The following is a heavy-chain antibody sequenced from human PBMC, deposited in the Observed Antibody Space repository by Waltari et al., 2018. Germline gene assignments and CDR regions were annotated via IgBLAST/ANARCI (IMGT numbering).Heavy chain of an antibody. CDR3: ARSNPYGDYDY. D-gene: IGHD4-17*01. Sequence: QVQLQESGPGLVKPSETLSLTCTVSGGSISSYYWSWIRQPPGKGLEWIGYIYYSGSTNYNPSLKSRVTISVDTSKNQFSLKLSSVTAADTAVYYCARSNPYGDYDYWGQGTLVTVSS. J-gene: IGHJ4*02. CDR1: GGSISSYY. V-gene: IGHV4-59*01. CDR2: IYYSGST.